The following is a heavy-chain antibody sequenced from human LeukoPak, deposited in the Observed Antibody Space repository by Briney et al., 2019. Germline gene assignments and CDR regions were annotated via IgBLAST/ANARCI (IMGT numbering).Heavy chain of an antibody. Sequence: SETLSLTCTVSGDSISCYYWNWIRQPPGKGLEWIGYNYYSGSANYNPSLKSRVTISVDTSKNQFSLNLSSVPAADTAVYYCARSPGPSQTFDYWGQGTLVTVSS. V-gene: IGHV4-59*01. CDR2: NYYSGSA. CDR3: ARSPGPSQTFDY. J-gene: IGHJ4*02. CDR1: GDSISCYY. D-gene: IGHD7-27*01.